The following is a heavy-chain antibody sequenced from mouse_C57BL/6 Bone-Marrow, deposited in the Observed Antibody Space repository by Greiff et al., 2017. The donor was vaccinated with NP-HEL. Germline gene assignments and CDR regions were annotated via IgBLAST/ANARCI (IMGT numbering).Heavy chain of an antibody. D-gene: IGHD2-1*01. CDR1: GFNIKDDY. CDR2: IDPENGDT. V-gene: IGHV14-4*01. J-gene: IGHJ3*01. Sequence: EVQLKQSGAELVRPGASVKLSCTASGFNIKDDYMHWVKQRPEQGLEWIGWIDPENGDTEYASKFQGKATITADTSSNTAYLQLSSLTSEDTAVYYCTIYYGNYWFAYWGQGTLVTVSA. CDR3: TIYYGNYWFAY.